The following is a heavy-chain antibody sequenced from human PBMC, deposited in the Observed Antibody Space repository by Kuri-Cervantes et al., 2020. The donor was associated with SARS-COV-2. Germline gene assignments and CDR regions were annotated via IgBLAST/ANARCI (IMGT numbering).Heavy chain of an antibody. Sequence: GGSLRLSCAASGFTFSSYSMNWVRQAPGKGLEWVAAISGSGGSTSYADSVKGRFTISRDNSKNTLYLQMNSLRAEDTAVYYCAGDNLIAAAGYNWFDPWGQGTLVTVSS. CDR1: GFTFSSYS. D-gene: IGHD6-13*01. CDR2: ISGSGGST. J-gene: IGHJ5*02. V-gene: IGHV3-23*01. CDR3: AGDNLIAAAGYNWFDP.